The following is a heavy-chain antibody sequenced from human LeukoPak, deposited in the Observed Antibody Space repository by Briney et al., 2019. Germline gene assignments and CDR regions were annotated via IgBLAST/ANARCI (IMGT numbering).Heavy chain of an antibody. V-gene: IGHV3-11*01. CDR2: TSSSGSTI. D-gene: IGHD3-10*01. CDR1: GFTFSDYY. CDR3: ARDWDYYGSGSYLGY. Sequence: GGSLRLSCAASGFTFSDYYMSWIRQAPGKGLEWVSYTSSSGSTIYYADSVKGRFTISRDNAKNSLYLQMNSLRAEGTAVYYCARDWDYYGSGSYLGYWGQGTLVTVSS. J-gene: IGHJ4*02.